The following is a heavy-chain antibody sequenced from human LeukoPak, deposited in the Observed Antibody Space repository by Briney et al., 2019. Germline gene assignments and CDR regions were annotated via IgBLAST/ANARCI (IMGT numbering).Heavy chain of an antibody. CDR1: GFTFSSNG. D-gene: IGHD3-10*01. V-gene: IGHV3-33*01. CDR2: IWYDGSNK. CDR3: ARGAYGSGTYHDFDI. J-gene: IGHJ3*02. Sequence: PGGSLRLSCAASGFTFSSNGMHWVRQAPGKGLEWVAVIWYDGSNKYYTDSVKGRFTISRDNSKNTLYLQMNSLRAEDTAVYYCARGAYGSGTYHDFDIWGQGTMVTVSS.